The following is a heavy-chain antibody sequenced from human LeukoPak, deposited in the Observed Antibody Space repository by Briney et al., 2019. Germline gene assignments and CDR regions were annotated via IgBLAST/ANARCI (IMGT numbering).Heavy chain of an antibody. D-gene: IGHD6-13*01. CDR2: LYYSGST. CDR3: ARRIIAAAGMDAFDI. V-gene: IGHV4-39*01. CDR1: GGSISSSSFY. J-gene: IGHJ3*02. Sequence: PSETLSLTCSVSGGSISSSSFYWGWIRQPPGMGLEWIGILYYSGSTSYNPSLKSRVTISVDTSKNQFSLKLSSVTAADTAVYYCARRIIAAAGMDAFDIWGQGTMVTVSS.